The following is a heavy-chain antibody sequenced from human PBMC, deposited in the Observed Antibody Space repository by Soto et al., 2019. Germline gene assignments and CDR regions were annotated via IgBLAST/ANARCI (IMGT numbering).Heavy chain of an antibody. Sequence: VASVKVSCKVSGYTLTELSMHWVRQAPGKGLEWMGGFDPEDGETIYAQKFQGRVTMTEDTSTDTAYMELSSLRSEDTAVYYCATGPAARPYYYYYGMDVWGQGTTVTVS. CDR1: GYTLTELS. J-gene: IGHJ6*02. CDR3: ATGPAARPYYYYYGMDV. D-gene: IGHD6-6*01. V-gene: IGHV1-24*01. CDR2: FDPEDGET.